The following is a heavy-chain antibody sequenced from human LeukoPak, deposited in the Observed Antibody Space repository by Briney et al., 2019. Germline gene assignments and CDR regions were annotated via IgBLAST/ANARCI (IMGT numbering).Heavy chain of an antibody. Sequence: SETLSLTCTVSGGSISSYYWSWIRQPPGKGLEWIGYIYYSGSTYYNPSLKSRVTISVDTSKNQFSLKLSSVTAADTAVYYCARAQYYYDSSGYFPLPFDYWGQGTLVTVSS. CDR1: GGSISSYY. J-gene: IGHJ4*02. CDR2: IYYSGST. V-gene: IGHV4-59*12. CDR3: ARAQYYYDSSGYFPLPFDY. D-gene: IGHD3-22*01.